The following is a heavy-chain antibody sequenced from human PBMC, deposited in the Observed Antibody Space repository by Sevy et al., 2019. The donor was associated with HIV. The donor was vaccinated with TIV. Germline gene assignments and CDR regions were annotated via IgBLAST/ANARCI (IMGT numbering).Heavy chain of an antibody. V-gene: IGHV3-23*01. J-gene: IGHJ6*02. Sequence: GGSLRLSCAASGFTFSSYAMSWARQAPGKGLEWVSAISGSGGSTYYADSVKGRFTISRDNSKNTLYLQMNSLRAEDTAVYYCANDSRQSYSSGWYKRTYYYDYGMDVWGQGTTVTVSS. CDR2: ISGSGGST. CDR1: GFTFSSYA. CDR3: ANDSRQSYSSGWYKRTYYYDYGMDV. D-gene: IGHD6-19*01.